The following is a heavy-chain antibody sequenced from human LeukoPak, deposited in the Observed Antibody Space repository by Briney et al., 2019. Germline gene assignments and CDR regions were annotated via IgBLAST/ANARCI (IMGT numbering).Heavy chain of an antibody. CDR3: ARADRRRPPYTSSWYSENIFDY. J-gene: IGHJ4*02. Sequence: ASVKVSCKASGYTLTSYYMNWVRQAPGQGLEWMGIINPSGGSTSYAQKFQGRVTMTRDTSTSTVYMELSSLRSEDTAVYYCARADRRRPPYTSSWYSENIFDYWGQGTLVTVSS. V-gene: IGHV1-46*01. D-gene: IGHD6-13*01. CDR1: GYTLTSYY. CDR2: INPSGGST.